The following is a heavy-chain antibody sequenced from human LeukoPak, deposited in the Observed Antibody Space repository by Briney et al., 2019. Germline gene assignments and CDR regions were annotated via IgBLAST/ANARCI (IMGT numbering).Heavy chain of an antibody. CDR1: KFTFSNYA. D-gene: IGHD3-16*01. Sequence: GGSLRLSCTASKFTFSNYATSWVRQASGKGLEWVSAISGSGDSTYYADSVKGRFTISRDTSNNTLYLQMKSLRAEDTAVYYCAKDIYTIDAFDIWGQGTMVTVSS. J-gene: IGHJ3*02. CDR3: AKDIYTIDAFDI. V-gene: IGHV3-23*01. CDR2: ISGSGDST.